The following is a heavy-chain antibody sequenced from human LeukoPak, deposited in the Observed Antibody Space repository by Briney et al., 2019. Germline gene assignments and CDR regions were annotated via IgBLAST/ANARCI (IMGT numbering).Heavy chain of an antibody. J-gene: IGHJ4*02. V-gene: IGHV3-7*01. CDR1: GFTFSHYW. CDR3: VRDGGVSGYDLLDC. Sequence: RSGGSLRLSCAASGFTFSHYWMTWVRQAPGKGLEWVAQINQDGSEEYYMDSVKARFTISRDNAKNSVFLQMNSLRAEDTAVYYCVRDGGVSGYDLLDCWGQGTLVTVSS. D-gene: IGHD5-12*01. CDR2: INQDGSEE.